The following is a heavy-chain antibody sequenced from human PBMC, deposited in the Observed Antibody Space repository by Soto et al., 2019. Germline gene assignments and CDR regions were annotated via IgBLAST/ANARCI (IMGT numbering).Heavy chain of an antibody. D-gene: IGHD6-13*01. V-gene: IGHV1-69*13. CDR2: IIPIFGTA. CDR1: GGTFSSYA. CDR3: ASDSISPTPQFRIAAAGPFDY. Sequence: SVKVSCKASGGTFSSYAISWVRQAPGQGLELMGGIIPIFGTANYAQKFQGRVTITADESTSTAYMELSSLRSEDTAVYYCASDSISPTPQFRIAAAGPFDYWGQGTLVTVSS. J-gene: IGHJ4*02.